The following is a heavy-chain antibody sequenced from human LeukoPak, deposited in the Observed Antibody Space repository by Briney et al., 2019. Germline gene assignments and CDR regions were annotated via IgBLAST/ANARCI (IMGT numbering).Heavy chain of an antibody. D-gene: IGHD2-8*01. V-gene: IGHV3-23*01. CDR3: AKDSIERNGVYDAFDV. J-gene: IGHJ3*01. Sequence: HPGGSLRLSCVASGLTFSEFAMNWVRQVPGKGPEWVSHIGGGGVDREYEESVKGRFTVSRDNPRNSLYLQMNSLRGEDTAIYYCAKDSIERNGVYDAFDVWGQGTKVTVAS. CDR1: GLTFSEFA. CDR2: IGGGGVDR.